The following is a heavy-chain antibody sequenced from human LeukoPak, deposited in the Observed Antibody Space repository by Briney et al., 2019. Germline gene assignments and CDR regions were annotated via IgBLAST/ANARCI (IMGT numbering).Heavy chain of an antibody. V-gene: IGHV3-9*01. CDR1: GFTFDDYA. CDR3: AKDLSSAITSALVLDV. Sequence: GGSLRLSCAASGFTFDDYAMHWFRQAPGKGLEWVSGITWNRDNIGYGDSVKGRFTISRDNVKNVLYLQMTSLRPEDTALYYCAKDLSSAITSALVLDVWGQGTTVIVSS. D-gene: IGHD3-22*01. J-gene: IGHJ6*02. CDR2: ITWNRDNI.